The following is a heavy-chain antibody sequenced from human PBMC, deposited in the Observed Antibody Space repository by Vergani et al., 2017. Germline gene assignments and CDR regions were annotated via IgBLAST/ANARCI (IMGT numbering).Heavy chain of an antibody. CDR3: AKVDGENYWGPFHY. Sequence: EVQLVESGGGLVQPGRSLRLSCAASGFTFDDYAMHWVRQVPGKGLEWVSGISWNSGSIAYADSVKGRFTISREDVKNSLYLQMNSLRAEDTAFYYCAKVDGENYWGPFHYWGQGTLVTVSS. CDR1: GFTFDDYA. V-gene: IGHV3-9*01. D-gene: IGHD1-7*01. CDR2: ISWNSGSI. J-gene: IGHJ4*02.